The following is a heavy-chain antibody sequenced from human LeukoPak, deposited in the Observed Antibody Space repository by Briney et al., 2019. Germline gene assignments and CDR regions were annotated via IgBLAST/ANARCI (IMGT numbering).Heavy chain of an antibody. D-gene: IGHD6-19*01. V-gene: IGHV3-23*01. J-gene: IGHJ4*02. CDR2: ISGSGGTT. Sequence: GGSLRLSCAASGFTFSSYAMSWVRQAPGKGLEWVSGISGSGGTTYYADSVKGRFTISRDNAKNTLYLQMNSLRAEDTAVYYCAKRGLDPNTEQWLVRNRGSYYFDYWGQGTLVTVSS. CDR3: AKRGLDPNTEQWLVRNRGSYYFDY. CDR1: GFTFSSYA.